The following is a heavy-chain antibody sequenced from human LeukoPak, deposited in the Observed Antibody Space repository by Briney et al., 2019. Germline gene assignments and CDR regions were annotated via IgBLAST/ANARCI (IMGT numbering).Heavy chain of an antibody. D-gene: IGHD6-13*01. CDR1: GYSFTSYW. Sequence: GESLKISCKGSGYSFTSYWIGWVRQMPGKGLEWMGIIYPGDSDTRYSPSFQGQVTISADKPISTAYLQWSSLKASDTAMYYCAGRDSSSWSPTDYWGQGTLVTVSS. CDR2: IYPGDSDT. V-gene: IGHV5-51*01. CDR3: AGRDSSSWSPTDY. J-gene: IGHJ4*02.